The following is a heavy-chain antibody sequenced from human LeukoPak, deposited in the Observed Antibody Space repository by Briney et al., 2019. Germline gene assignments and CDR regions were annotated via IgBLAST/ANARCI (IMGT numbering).Heavy chain of an antibody. J-gene: IGHJ4*02. D-gene: IGHD5-18*01. CDR1: GFIFSDHW. CDR2: ISASAGNT. V-gene: IGHV3-23*01. Sequence: GGSLRLSCAASGFIFSDHWMHWVRQAPGKGLEWVSVISASAGNTYYAASVKGRFTISRDNSKNTLYLQMNSLRVEDTAVYYCAKADSFYSAMVYFDYWGQGALVTVSS. CDR3: AKADSFYSAMVYFDY.